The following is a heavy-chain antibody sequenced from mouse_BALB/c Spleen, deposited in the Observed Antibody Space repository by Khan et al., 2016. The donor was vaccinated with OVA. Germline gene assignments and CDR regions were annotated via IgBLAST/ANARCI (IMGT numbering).Heavy chain of an antibody. Sequence: QVQLQQSGPGLVAPSQSLSITCTVSGFSLTDYGVSWIRQPPGKGLEWLGVIWGGGSTHYNSALKSRLSISKENSKSQVFLKMNSLQTDDTAMYDCAKSFYAHYYAMDYWGQGTSVTVSS. CDR3: AKSFYAHYYAMDY. D-gene: IGHD2-10*01. J-gene: IGHJ4*01. CDR2: IWGGGST. CDR1: GFSLTDYG. V-gene: IGHV2-6-5*01.